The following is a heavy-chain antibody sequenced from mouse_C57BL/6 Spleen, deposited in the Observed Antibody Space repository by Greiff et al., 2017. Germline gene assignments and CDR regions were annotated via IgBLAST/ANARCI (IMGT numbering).Heavy chain of an antibody. CDR2: INPNYGTT. V-gene: IGHV1-39*01. Sequence: EVKLQESGPELVKPGASVKISCKASGYSFTDYNMNWVKQSNGKSLEWIGVINPNYGTTSYNQKFKGKATVTVDQSSSTAYMQLNSLTSEDSAVYYCARDYYGTYYYAMDYWGQGTSVTVSS. J-gene: IGHJ4*01. CDR3: ARDYYGTYYYAMDY. D-gene: IGHD1-1*01. CDR1: GYSFTDYN.